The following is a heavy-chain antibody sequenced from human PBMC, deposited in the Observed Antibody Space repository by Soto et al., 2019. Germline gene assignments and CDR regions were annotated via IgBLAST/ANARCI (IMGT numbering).Heavy chain of an antibody. J-gene: IGHJ5*02. D-gene: IGHD3-9*01. CDR2: IYYSGST. V-gene: IGHV4-31*03. Sequence: QVQLQESGPGLVKPSQTLSLTCTVSGGSISSGGYYWSWIRQHPGKGLEWIGYIYYSGSTYYNPSLKSRVTISVDTSKKQFSLKLSSVTAADTAVYYCARERYYDILSGLDPWGQGTLVTVSS. CDR3: ARERYYDILSGLDP. CDR1: GGSISSGGYY.